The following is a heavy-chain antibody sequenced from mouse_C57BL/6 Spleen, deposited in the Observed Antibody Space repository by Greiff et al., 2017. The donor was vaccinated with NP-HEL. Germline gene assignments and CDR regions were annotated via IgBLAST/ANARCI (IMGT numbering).Heavy chain of an antibody. D-gene: IGHD1-1*01. CDR2: IDPETGGT. Sequence: QVQLQQSGAELVRPGASVTLSCKASGYTFTDYEMHWVKQTPVHGLEWIGAIDPETGGTAYNQKFKGKAILTADKSSSTAYMELRSLTSEDSAVYYCTRDYYGSSYGWYFDVWGTGTTVTVSS. CDR1: GYTFTDYE. V-gene: IGHV1-15*01. J-gene: IGHJ1*03. CDR3: TRDYYGSSYGWYFDV.